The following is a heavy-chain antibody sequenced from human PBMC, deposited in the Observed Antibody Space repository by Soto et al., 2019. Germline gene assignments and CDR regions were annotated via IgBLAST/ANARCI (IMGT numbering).Heavy chain of an antibody. CDR1: GGTFSSYA. CDR3: ASLIAAAGPPHSPRYYYGMDV. Sequence: QVQLVQSGAEVKKPGSSVKVSCKASGGTFSSYAISWVRQAPGQGLEWMGGIIPIFGPADYAQKFQGRVTITAAESTSTAYRELSSLRSEDTAVYYCASLIAAAGPPHSPRYYYGMDVWGQGTMVTVSS. J-gene: IGHJ6*02. CDR2: IIPIFGPA. D-gene: IGHD6-13*01. V-gene: IGHV1-69*12.